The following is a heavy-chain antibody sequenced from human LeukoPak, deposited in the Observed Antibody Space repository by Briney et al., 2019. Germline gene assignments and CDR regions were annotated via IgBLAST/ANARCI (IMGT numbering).Heavy chain of an antibody. J-gene: IGHJ5*02. CDR1: GGSISSGGYS. D-gene: IGHD2-2*01. Sequence: SQTLSLTCAVSGGSISSGGYSWNWIRQPPGTGLEWIGYVFHSGSTYYNLSLKSRLTISVDTSKNQFSLRLNSVTAADTAVYYCARGGCSSASCTNWFDPWGQGTLVTVSS. CDR2: VFHSGST. CDR3: ARGGCSSASCTNWFDP. V-gene: IGHV4-30-2*01.